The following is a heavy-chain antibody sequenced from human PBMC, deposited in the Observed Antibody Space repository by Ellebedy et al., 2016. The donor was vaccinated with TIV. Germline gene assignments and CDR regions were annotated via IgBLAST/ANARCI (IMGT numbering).Heavy chain of an antibody. CDR1: GGSISSGGYY. Sequence: SETLSLTCTVFGGSISSGGYYWSWIRQHPGKGLEWIGYIYYSGSTYYNPSLKSRVIMSVDTSKNQFSLKLSSVTAADTAVYYCARGGRRWFSDYWGQGTLVTVSS. CDR3: ARGGRRWFSDY. D-gene: IGHD4-23*01. J-gene: IGHJ4*02. V-gene: IGHV4-31*03. CDR2: IYYSGST.